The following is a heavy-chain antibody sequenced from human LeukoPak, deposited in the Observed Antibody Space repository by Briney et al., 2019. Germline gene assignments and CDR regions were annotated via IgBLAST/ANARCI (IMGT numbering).Heavy chain of an antibody. Sequence: GGSLRLSCAASGFTFSGSTMNWVRQAPGKGLEWVSFISTSSSYIYYADSVRGRFTISRDNARNSLYLQMNSLRAEDTAVYYCARQQWLDGAYYFDYWGQGTLVTVSS. V-gene: IGHV3-21*01. J-gene: IGHJ4*02. CDR2: ISTSSSYI. CDR3: ARQQWLDGAYYFDY. CDR1: GFTFSGST. D-gene: IGHD6-19*01.